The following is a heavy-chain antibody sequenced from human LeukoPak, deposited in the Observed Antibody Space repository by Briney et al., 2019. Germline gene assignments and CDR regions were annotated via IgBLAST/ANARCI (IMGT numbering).Heavy chain of an antibody. Sequence: SETLSLTCTVSGGSISSSSYYWGWIRQPPGKGLEWIGSIYYSGSTNYNPSLKSRVTISVDTSKNQFSLKLSSVTAADTAVYYCARAEVLRYFDWLPYFDYWGQGTLVTVSS. CDR2: IYYSGST. CDR1: GGSISSSSYY. CDR3: ARAEVLRYFDWLPYFDY. V-gene: IGHV4-39*07. D-gene: IGHD3-9*01. J-gene: IGHJ4*02.